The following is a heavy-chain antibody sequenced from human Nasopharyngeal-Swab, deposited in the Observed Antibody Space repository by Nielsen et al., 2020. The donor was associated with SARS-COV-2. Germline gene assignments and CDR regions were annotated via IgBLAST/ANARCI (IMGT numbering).Heavy chain of an antibody. CDR3: ARDSSSAYDFWSGYYAPNDYYYYYGMDV. CDR2: IGTAGDT. J-gene: IGHJ6*02. CDR1: GFTFSSYD. V-gene: IGHV3-13*01. Sequence: GGSLRLSCAASGFTFSSYDMHWVRQATGKGLEWVSAIGTAGDTYYPGSVKGRFTISRDNAKNSLYLQMNSLRAEDTAVYYCARDSSSAYDFWSGYYAPNDYYYYYGMDVWGQGTTVTVSS. D-gene: IGHD3-3*01.